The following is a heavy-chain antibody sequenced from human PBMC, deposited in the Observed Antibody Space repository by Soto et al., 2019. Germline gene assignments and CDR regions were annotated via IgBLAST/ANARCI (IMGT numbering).Heavy chain of an antibody. CDR2: ITPYNGNL. J-gene: IGHJ4*02. V-gene: IGHV1-45*01. CDR3: ARSALNDDIMYFES. Sequence: QMQLVQSGPEVRKTGSSVKVSCTASGWTFTYRYLHWVRQAPGQALEWLGWITPYNGNLKYAQNFQGRLTITRQSSLSTTYMELSGLRSEDTAVYYYARSALNDDIMYFESWGQGTLVTVSS. D-gene: IGHD1-1*01. CDR1: GWTFTYRY.